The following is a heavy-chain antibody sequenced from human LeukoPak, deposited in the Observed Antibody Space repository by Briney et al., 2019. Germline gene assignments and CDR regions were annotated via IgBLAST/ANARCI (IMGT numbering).Heavy chain of an antibody. V-gene: IGHV3-23*01. J-gene: IGHJ4*02. CDR2: ISGIGDRL. Sequence: GGSLRLSCAASGFTFSSYAMSWVRQAPGKGPEWVSAISGIGDRLYYADSVKGRFTISRDNSKNTLNLQMDGLRAEDTAVYYCAKESPYTSPRNYYFDHWGQGTLVTVSS. D-gene: IGHD1-14*01. CDR1: GFTFSSYA. CDR3: AKESPYTSPRNYYFDH.